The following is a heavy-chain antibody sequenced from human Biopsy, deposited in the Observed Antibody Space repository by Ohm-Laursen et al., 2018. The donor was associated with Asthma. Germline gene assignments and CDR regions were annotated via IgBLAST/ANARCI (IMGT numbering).Heavy chain of an antibody. Sequence: SDTLSLTCTVSGGSISSGAYYWSWVRQPPGKGLEWIGYIYYIGSTYYNPSLKSRVAISLDTSKNQFSLKLSPVTAADTAVYFCARRGGVRRYFDYWGQGTLVTVSS. V-gene: IGHV4-30-4*02. CDR3: ARRGGVRRYFDY. J-gene: IGHJ4*02. CDR1: GGSISSGAYY. CDR2: IYYIGST. D-gene: IGHD3-16*01.